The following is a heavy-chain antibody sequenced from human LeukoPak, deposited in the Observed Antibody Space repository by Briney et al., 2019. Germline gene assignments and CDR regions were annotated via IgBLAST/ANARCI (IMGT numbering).Heavy chain of an antibody. V-gene: IGHV1-2*02. D-gene: IGHD4-11*01. J-gene: IGHJ6*02. Sequence: ASVTVSCTASGYTFTGYYMHWVRQAPGQGPEWMGWINPNSGGTNYAQKFQGRVTMTRDTSISTAYMELSRLRSDDTAVYYCARGLQTFYYYGMDVWGQGTTVTVSS. CDR2: INPNSGGT. CDR1: GYTFTGYY. CDR3: ARGLQTFYYYGMDV.